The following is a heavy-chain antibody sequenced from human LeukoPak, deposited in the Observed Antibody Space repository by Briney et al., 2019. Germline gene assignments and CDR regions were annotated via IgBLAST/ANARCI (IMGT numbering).Heavy chain of an antibody. V-gene: IGHV4-39*07. J-gene: IGHJ4*02. CDR3: ARGVVAAAGGYFDF. Sequence: SETLSLTCTVSGGSISSSSYYWGWIRQPPGKGLEWIGEINHSGSTKYNPSLESRVTISVDTSKNQFSLKVTSVTAADTAVYYCARGVVAAAGGYFDFWGQGTLVTVSS. CDR1: GGSISSSSYY. D-gene: IGHD2-15*01. CDR2: INHSGST.